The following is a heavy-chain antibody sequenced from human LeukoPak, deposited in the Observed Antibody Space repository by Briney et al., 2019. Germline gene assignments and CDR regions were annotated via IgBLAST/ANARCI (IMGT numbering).Heavy chain of an antibody. CDR3: AKDWIILHYDFWSGYLPGDY. V-gene: IGHV3-30*02. Sequence: PGGSLRLSCAASGFTFSSYGMHWVRQAPGKGLEWVAFIRYDGSNKYYADSVKGRFTISRDNSKNTLYLQMNSLRAEDTAVYYCAKDWIILHYDFWSGYLPGDYWGQGTLVTVSS. CDR2: IRYDGSNK. CDR1: GFTFSSYG. J-gene: IGHJ4*02. D-gene: IGHD3-3*01.